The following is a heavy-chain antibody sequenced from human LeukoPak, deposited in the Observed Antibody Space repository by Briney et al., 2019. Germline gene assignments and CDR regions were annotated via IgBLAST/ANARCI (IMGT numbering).Heavy chain of an antibody. V-gene: IGHV1-24*01. J-gene: IGHJ4*02. CDR1: GYTLTELS. CDR2: FDPEDGET. D-gene: IGHD3-9*01. CDR3: ATGVRYFDWPDY. Sequence: ASVKVSCKVSGYTLTELSMHWVRQAPGKGLEGMGGFDPEDGETIYAQKFQGRVTMTEDTSTDTAYMELSSLRSEDTAVYYCATGVRYFDWPDYWGQGTLVTVSS.